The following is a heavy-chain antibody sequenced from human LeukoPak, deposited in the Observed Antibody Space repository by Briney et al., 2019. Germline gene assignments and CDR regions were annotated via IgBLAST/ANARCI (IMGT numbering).Heavy chain of an antibody. CDR3: ARGLIDGQNSHSLDY. Sequence: SETLSLTCAVYGGSFSGYYWSWIRQPPGKGLEWIGEINHSGSSNYNPSLKSRVTISVDTSRNQFSLKLSSVTAADTAVYYCARGLIDGQNSHSLDYWGQGTLVTVSS. J-gene: IGHJ4*02. CDR1: GGSFSGYY. V-gene: IGHV4-34*01. CDR2: INHSGSS. D-gene: IGHD5-24*01.